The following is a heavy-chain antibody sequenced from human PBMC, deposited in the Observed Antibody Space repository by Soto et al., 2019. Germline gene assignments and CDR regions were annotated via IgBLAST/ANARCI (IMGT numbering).Heavy chain of an antibody. J-gene: IGHJ6*02. CDR1: GFTFSSYA. CDR3: ARGSDRFSSTCYPPYYYGMDV. Sequence: GGSLRLSCAASGFTFSSYAMSWVRQAPGKGLEWVSTISGSGDKTYYADSVKGRFTISRDNSKNTLSLQMNSLRADDTAVYYCARGSDRFSSTCYPPYYYGMDVWGQGTTVTVSS. V-gene: IGHV3-23*01. CDR2: ISGSGDKT. D-gene: IGHD2-2*01.